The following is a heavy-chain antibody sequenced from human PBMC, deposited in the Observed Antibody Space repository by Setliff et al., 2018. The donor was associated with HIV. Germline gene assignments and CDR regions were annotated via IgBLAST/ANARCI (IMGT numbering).Heavy chain of an antibody. D-gene: IGHD3-22*01. CDR2: ISYDGSDK. J-gene: IGHJ5*02. Sequence: GESLRLSCAASGFTFSIYAIHWVRQAPGKGLEWVAVISYDGSDKYYADSVKGRFTISRDNSKNTLYLQMNSLRTEDTAVYYCARGYCDTSGCLRGGDVSWGQGMLVTVSS. CDR3: ARGYCDTSGCLRGGDVS. CDR1: GFTFSIYA. V-gene: IGHV3-30*04.